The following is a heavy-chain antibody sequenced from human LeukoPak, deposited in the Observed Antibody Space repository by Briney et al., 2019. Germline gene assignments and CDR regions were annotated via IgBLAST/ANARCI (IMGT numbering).Heavy chain of an antibody. Sequence: SETLSLTCTVSGVSISSYYWSWIQQPPGKGLEWISYIYSSGSTKDNAFLKRRVTISVDTSKNQFSLKLSSVTAADTAVYYCARTPRGYSYGHYFDYWGQGTLVTVSS. J-gene: IGHJ4*02. CDR3: ARTPRGYSYGHYFDY. CDR1: GVSISSYY. CDR2: IYSSGST. V-gene: IGHV4-59*01. D-gene: IGHD5-18*01.